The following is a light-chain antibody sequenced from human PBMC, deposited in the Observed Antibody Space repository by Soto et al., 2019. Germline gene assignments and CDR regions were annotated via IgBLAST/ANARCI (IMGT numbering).Light chain of an antibody. Sequence: EIVLTQSPATLSLSPGYRSTLSCRASQSVRSNLAWYQQKPGQAPRLLIYGASTRATGIPARFSGSGSGTEFTLTISSLQSEDFAVYYCQQYKKWPTFGGGTTVDIK. CDR3: QQYKKWPT. CDR1: QSVRSN. V-gene: IGKV3-15*01. CDR2: GAS. J-gene: IGKJ4*01.